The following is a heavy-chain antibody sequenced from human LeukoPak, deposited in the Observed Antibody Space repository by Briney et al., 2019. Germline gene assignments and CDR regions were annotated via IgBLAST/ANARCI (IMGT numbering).Heavy chain of an antibody. CDR2: ISAYNGNT. J-gene: IGHJ4*02. V-gene: IGHV1-18*04. D-gene: IGHD2-15*01. Sequence: PLASVKVSCKASGYTFIAYFIHWVRRAPGQGLEWMGWISAYNGNTNYAQKLQGRVTMTTDTSTSTAYMELRSLRSDDTAVYYCARDSALSGGYCSGGSCGHYFDYWGQGTLVTVSS. CDR1: GYTFIAYF. CDR3: ARDSALSGGYCSGGSCGHYFDY.